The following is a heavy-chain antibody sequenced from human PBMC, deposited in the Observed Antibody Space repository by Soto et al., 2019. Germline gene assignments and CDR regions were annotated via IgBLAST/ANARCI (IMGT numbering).Heavy chain of an antibody. J-gene: IGHJ4*02. CDR2: IYYSGST. CDR3: ARDRHRGGKGGGMYY. V-gene: IGHV4-59*01. Sequence: QVQLQESGPGLVKPSETLSLTCTVSGGSISSYYWSWIRQPPGKGLEWIGYIYYSGSTNYNPSLKRRVTISVDTSKNQFSLKLSSVTAADTAVYYCARDRHRGGKGGGMYYWGQGTLVTVSS. D-gene: IGHD2-15*01. CDR1: GGSISSYY.